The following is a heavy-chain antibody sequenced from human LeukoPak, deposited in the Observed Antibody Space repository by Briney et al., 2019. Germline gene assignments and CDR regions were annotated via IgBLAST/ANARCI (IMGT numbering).Heavy chain of an antibody. CDR2: INPNSGGT. V-gene: IGHV1-2*06. CDR1: GYTFTGYY. D-gene: IGHD3-16*02. CDR3: ARWRRFYDYVWGSYRPAYYGMDV. J-gene: IGHJ6*02. Sequence: ASVKVSCKASGYTFTGYYMHWVRQAPGQGLEWMGRINPNSGGTNYAQKFQGRVTMTRDTSISTAYMELSRLRSDDTAVYYCARWRRFYDYVWGSYRPAYYGMDVWGQGTTVTVSS.